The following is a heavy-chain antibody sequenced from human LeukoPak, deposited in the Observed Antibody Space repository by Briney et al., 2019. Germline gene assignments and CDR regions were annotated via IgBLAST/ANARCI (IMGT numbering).Heavy chain of an antibody. CDR3: PRLDYGLESYYFDH. CDR2: VYFTGTS. V-gene: IGHV4-31*02. J-gene: IGHJ4*02. D-gene: IGHD4-17*01. CDR1: GGSLSRGGYY. Sequence: SQTLSLTCSVSGGSLSRGGYYWSWVRQRPGEGLEWIGNVYFTGTSYCNPSLKSRVSMSVDTSDTQFSLNLSSVTAADTAVYYCPRLDYGLESYYFDHWGQGILVIVSS.